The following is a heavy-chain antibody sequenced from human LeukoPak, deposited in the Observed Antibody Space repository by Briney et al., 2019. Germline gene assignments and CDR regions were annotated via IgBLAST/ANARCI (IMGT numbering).Heavy chain of an antibody. Sequence: ASVKVSCKASGYTFTSYGISWVRQTPGQGLEWMGWISAYNGNTNYAQKLQGRVTMTTDTSTSTAYMELRSLRSDDTAVYYCARDVGIAAAGSFDYWGQGTLVTVSS. J-gene: IGHJ4*02. V-gene: IGHV1-18*01. CDR2: ISAYNGNT. CDR3: ARDVGIAAAGSFDY. D-gene: IGHD6-13*01. CDR1: GYTFTSYG.